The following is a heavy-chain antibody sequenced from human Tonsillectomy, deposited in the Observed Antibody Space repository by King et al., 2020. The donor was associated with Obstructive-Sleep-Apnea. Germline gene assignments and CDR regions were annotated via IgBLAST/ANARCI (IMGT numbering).Heavy chain of an antibody. CDR3: VKAPPKTSHNWPFDY. J-gene: IGHJ4*02. Sequence: VQLVESGGGVVQPGGSLRLSCAASGFTFRSFGMHWVRQAPGKGLEWVAVMSYDESNQYYAASVRGRFTISRDNSNNILYLQMNNLTPGDTAVYYCVKAPPKTSHNWPFDYWGQGTLVTVSS. CDR1: GFTFRSFG. D-gene: IGHD1-1*01. CDR2: MSYDESNQ. V-gene: IGHV3-30*03.